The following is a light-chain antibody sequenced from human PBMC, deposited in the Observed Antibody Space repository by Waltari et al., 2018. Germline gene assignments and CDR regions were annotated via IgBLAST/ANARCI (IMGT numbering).Light chain of an antibody. V-gene: IGKV1-39*01. CDR1: QSISSS. Sequence: DIQMTQSPSSLSASVGDRVTITCRASQSISSSLNWYQQKPGKAPKLLFYAASSLQSGVPSRFSGSGSGTDFTLTISSLQPEDFATYYCLQTYSALGAFGQGTKVEIK. CDR3: LQTYSALGA. CDR2: AAS. J-gene: IGKJ1*01.